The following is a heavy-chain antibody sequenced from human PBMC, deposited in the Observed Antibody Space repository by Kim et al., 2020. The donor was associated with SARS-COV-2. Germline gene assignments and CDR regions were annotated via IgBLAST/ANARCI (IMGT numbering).Heavy chain of an antibody. D-gene: IGHD1-1*01. V-gene: IGHV3-7*03. CDR1: GFTFSRYW. CDR2: IMKDGGEK. Sequence: GGSLRLSCAGSGFTFSRYWMSWVRQAPGKGLEWVANIMKDGGEKYYVDSVEGRFTISRDNTKNSLYLQMNSLRVEDTAFYYCGTDRDWNTIDNWGQGTLVTVSS. J-gene: IGHJ4*02. CDR3: GTDRDWNTIDN.